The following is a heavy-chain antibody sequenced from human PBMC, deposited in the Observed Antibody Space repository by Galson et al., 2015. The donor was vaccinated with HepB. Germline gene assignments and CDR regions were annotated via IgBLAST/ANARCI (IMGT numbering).Heavy chain of an antibody. V-gene: IGHV3-23*01. CDR3: AKFVSPRDSSSWGRAFDI. CDR1: GFTFSNYA. CDR2: IWGSGDKT. Sequence: SLRLSCAASGFTFSNYAMTWVRQAPGKGLEWVSAIWGSGDKTFYADSVKDRFTISRDNSKSALYLQMNSLIAEDTAVYYCAKFVSPRDSSSWGRAFDIWGQGTMVTVSS. D-gene: IGHD6-13*01. J-gene: IGHJ3*02.